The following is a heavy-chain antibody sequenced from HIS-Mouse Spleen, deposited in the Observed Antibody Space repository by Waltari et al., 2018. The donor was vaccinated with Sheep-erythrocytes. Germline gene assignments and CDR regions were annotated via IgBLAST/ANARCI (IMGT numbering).Heavy chain of an antibody. Sequence: EVQLVESGGGLIQPGGSLRLSCAASGFTVSSNYMSWVRQAPGKGLEGVSVIYSGGSTDYADSGKGRFTISRDNAKNTLYLQMNSLRAEDTAVYYCARGHPDYGDYDAFDIWGQGTMVTVSS. V-gene: IGHV3-53*01. CDR3: ARGHPDYGDYDAFDI. CDR1: GFTVSSNY. D-gene: IGHD4-17*01. CDR2: IYSGGST. J-gene: IGHJ3*02.